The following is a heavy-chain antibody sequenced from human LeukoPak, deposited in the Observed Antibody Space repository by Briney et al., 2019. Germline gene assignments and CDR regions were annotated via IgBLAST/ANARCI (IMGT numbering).Heavy chain of an antibody. V-gene: IGHV3-23*01. CDR2: ISGSGGST. Sequence: GGSLRLSCAASGFTFSSYAMSWVRQAPGKGLEWVSVISGSGGSTNYADSVKGRFTISRDNAKNSLYLQMNSLRAEDTAVYYCARDSTVYYDSSGRAIDYWGQGTLVTVSS. CDR3: ARDSTVYYDSSGRAIDY. J-gene: IGHJ4*02. CDR1: GFTFSSYA. D-gene: IGHD3-22*01.